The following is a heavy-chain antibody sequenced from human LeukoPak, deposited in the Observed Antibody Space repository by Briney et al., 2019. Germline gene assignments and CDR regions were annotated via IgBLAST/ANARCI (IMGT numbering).Heavy chain of an antibody. V-gene: IGHV1-46*01. CDR2: INPSGGST. Sequence: ASVKVSCKASGYTFTRYYMHWVRQAPGQGLEWMGIINPSGGSTSYAQKFQGRVTMTRETSTSTVHMELSSLRSEDTAAYYCAAYSSGRPGFDYWGRGTLVTVSS. J-gene: IGHJ4*02. CDR3: AAYSSGRPGFDY. CDR1: GYTFTRYY. D-gene: IGHD6-19*01.